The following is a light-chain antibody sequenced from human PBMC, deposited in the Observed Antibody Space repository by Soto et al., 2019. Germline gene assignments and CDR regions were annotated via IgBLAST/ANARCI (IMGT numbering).Light chain of an antibody. CDR2: GTS. Sequence: EILLTQSPYTLSLSAGEGATLSCRAAQNVARSKLAWYQHRPGQSPRLLISGTSTRAADTPDSFSGSGSGAEFILTISRLEHDDFAAYYCQQRSNWPPWTFGQGTKVDIK. V-gene: IGKV3D-20*02. J-gene: IGKJ1*01. CDR1: QNVARSK. CDR3: QQRSNWPPWT.